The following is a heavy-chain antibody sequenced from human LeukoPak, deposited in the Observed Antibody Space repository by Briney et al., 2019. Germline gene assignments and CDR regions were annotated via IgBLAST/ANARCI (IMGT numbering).Heavy chain of an antibody. Sequence: SETLSLTCTVSGGSISSYYWSWIRQPPGKGLEWIGYIYYSGSTNYNPSLKSRVTKSVDTSKNQFSLKLSSVTAADTAVYYCARGKAEAATLDWFDPWGQGTLVTVSS. D-gene: IGHD6-13*01. J-gene: IGHJ5*02. CDR2: IYYSGST. CDR3: ARGKAEAATLDWFDP. CDR1: GGSISSYY. V-gene: IGHV4-59*01.